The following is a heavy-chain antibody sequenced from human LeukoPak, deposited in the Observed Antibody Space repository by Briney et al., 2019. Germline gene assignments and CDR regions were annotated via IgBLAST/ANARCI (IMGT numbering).Heavy chain of an antibody. CDR2: IYRGGST. CDR3: ASNAYSSGWYYFDY. CDR1: GFTVSSNY. D-gene: IGHD6-13*01. J-gene: IGHJ4*02. V-gene: IGHV3-53*01. Sequence: GGSLRLSCAASGFTVSSNYMSWVRQAPGKGLEWVSVIYRGGSTYYADSVKGRFTISRDNSENTLHLQTNSLRAEDTAVYYCASNAYSSGWYYFDYWGQGTLVTVSS.